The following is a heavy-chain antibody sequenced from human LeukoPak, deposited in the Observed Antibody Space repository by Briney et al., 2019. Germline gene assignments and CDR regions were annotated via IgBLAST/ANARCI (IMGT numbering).Heavy chain of an antibody. CDR1: GGSISSYY. Sequence: SETLSLTCTVSGGSISSYYWSWIRQPPGKGLEWIGSIYYSGSIYYNPSLKSRVTISVDTSKNQFSLKLSSVTAADTAVYYCARDEEIRLFGYFDYWGQGTLVTVSS. D-gene: IGHD3-3*01. CDR3: ARDEEIRLFGYFDY. J-gene: IGHJ4*02. V-gene: IGHV4-59*12. CDR2: IYYSGSI.